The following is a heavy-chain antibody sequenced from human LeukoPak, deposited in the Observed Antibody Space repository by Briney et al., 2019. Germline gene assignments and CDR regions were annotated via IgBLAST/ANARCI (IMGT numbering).Heavy chain of an antibody. V-gene: IGHV4-34*01. CDR3: ARRLIGYCSGGSCYSGYFQH. Sequence: SETLSLTCAVYGGSFSGYYWSWIRQPPGKGLEWIGEINHSGSTNYNPSLKSRVTISVDTSKNQFSLKLSSVTAADTAVYYCARRLIGYCSGGSCYSGYFQHWGQGTLVTVSS. CDR2: INHSGST. CDR1: GGSFSGYY. D-gene: IGHD2-15*01. J-gene: IGHJ1*01.